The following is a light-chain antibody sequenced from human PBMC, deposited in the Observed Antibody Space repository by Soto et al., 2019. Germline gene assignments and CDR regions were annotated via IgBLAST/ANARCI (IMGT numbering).Light chain of an antibody. V-gene: IGKV3-15*01. Sequence: EIVMTQSLATLSVSPGERATLSCRASQSVSSNLAWYQQKPGQAPRLLIYGASTRATGIPARFSGSGSGTEFTVTISSLQSEDFAVYYCQQYNSWPLTFGGGTKVEIK. CDR3: QQYNSWPLT. J-gene: IGKJ4*01. CDR2: GAS. CDR1: QSVSSN.